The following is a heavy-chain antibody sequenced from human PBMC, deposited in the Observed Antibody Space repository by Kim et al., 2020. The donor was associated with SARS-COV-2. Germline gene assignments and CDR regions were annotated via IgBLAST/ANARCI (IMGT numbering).Heavy chain of an antibody. CDR3: ARDPGYCSSTSWSYRNNWFDP. Sequence: ASVKVSCKASGYTFTSYAMNWVRQAPGQGLEWMGWINTNTGNPTYAQGFTGRFVISLDTSVSTAYLQISSLKAEDTAVYYCARDPGYCSSTSWSYRNNWFDPWGQGTLVTVSS. CDR2: INTNTGNP. D-gene: IGHD2-2*01. CDR1: GYTFTSYA. J-gene: IGHJ5*02. V-gene: IGHV7-4-1*02.